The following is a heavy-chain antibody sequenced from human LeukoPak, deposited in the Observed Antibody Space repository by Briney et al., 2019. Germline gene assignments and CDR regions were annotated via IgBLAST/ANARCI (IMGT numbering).Heavy chain of an antibody. CDR2: LGGSGGST. V-gene: IGHV3-23*01. Sequence: PGGSLRLSCAASGFAFSSYAMSWVHQAPGKGLEWVSGLGGSGGSTYYADSVKGRFTISGDNSRNTLYLQMNSLRAEDTAVYYCARRMVNRAIDYWGQGTLVTVSS. CDR1: GFAFSSYA. D-gene: IGHD2-8*01. CDR3: ARRMVNRAIDY. J-gene: IGHJ4*02.